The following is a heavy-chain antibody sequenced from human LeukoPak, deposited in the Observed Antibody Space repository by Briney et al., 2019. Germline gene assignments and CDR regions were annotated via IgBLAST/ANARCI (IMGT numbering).Heavy chain of an antibody. D-gene: IGHD6-19*01. CDR1: GFTFSNAW. CDR3: ARANGWYGGLDY. J-gene: IGHJ4*02. Sequence: GGSLRLSCAASGFTFSNAWMSWVRQAPGKGLEWVGRIKSKTDGGTTDYAAPVKGRFTISRDDSKNTLYLQMNSLKTEDTAVYYCARANGWYGGLDYWGQGTLVTVSS. CDR2: IKSKTDGGTT. V-gene: IGHV3-15*01.